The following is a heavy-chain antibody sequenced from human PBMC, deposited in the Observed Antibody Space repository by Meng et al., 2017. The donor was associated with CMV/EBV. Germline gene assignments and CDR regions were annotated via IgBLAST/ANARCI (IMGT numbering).Heavy chain of an antibody. D-gene: IGHD6-6*01. CDR3: ARGLAARPWDY. J-gene: IGHJ4*02. Sequence: GEPLKISCAASGFTFSSYSMNWVRQAPGKGLEWVSYISSSSSTIYYADSVKGRFTISRDNAKNSLYLQMNSLRAEDTAVYYCARGLAARPWDYWGQGTLVTVSS. V-gene: IGHV3-48*04. CDR2: ISSSSSTI. CDR1: GFTFSSYS.